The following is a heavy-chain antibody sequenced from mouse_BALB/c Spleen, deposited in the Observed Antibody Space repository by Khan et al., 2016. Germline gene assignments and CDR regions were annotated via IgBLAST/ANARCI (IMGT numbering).Heavy chain of an antibody. CDR3: AYYRYYYAMDY. V-gene: IGHV1-80*01. CDR1: GYAFSSYW. D-gene: IGHD2-14*01. CDR2: IYPGDGDT. Sequence: QVQLQQSGAELVRPGSSVKISCKASGYAFSSYWMNWVKQRPGQGLEWIGQIYPGDGDTNYTGKFKGKATLTADKSSSTAYMQLSSLTSEDSAVYSCAYYRYYYAMDYWGQGTSVTVSS. J-gene: IGHJ4*01.